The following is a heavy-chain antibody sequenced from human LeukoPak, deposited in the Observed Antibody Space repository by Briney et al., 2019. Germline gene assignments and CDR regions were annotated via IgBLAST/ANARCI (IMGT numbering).Heavy chain of an antibody. CDR2: IKQDGSEK. V-gene: IGHV3-7*01. Sequence: GGSLRLSCAASGFTFSSYWMSWVRQAPGRGLEWVVNIKQDGSEKYYVDSVKGRFTISRDNAKNSLYLQMNSLRAEDTAVYYCARGGQLDYFDYWGQGTLVTVSS. CDR1: GFTFSSYW. CDR3: ARGGQLDYFDY. J-gene: IGHJ4*02. D-gene: IGHD6-6*01.